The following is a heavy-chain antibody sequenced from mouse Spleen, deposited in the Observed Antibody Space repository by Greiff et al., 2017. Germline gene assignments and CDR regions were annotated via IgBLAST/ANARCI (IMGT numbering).Heavy chain of an antibody. J-gene: IGHJ3*01. V-gene: IGHV5-16*01. Sequence: DVKLVESEGGLVQPGSSMKLSCTASGFTFSDYYMAWVRQVPEKGLEWVANINYDGSSTYYLDSLKSRFIISRDNAKNILYLQMSSLKSEDTATHYCARGADYYGTGGFAYWGQGTLVTVSA. D-gene: IGHD1-1*01. CDR1: GFTFSDYY. CDR3: ARGADYYGTGGFAY. CDR2: INYDGSST.